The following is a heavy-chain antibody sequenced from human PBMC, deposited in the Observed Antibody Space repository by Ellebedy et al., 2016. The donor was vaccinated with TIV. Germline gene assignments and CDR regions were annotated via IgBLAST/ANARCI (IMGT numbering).Heavy chain of an antibody. Sequence: GGSLRLSXAASGFTFSSYAMHWVRQAPGKGLEWVAVISYDGSNKYYADSVKGRFTIPRDNSKNTLYLQMNSLRAEDTAVYYCARARIAAAGPGYWGQGTLVTVSS. D-gene: IGHD6-13*01. J-gene: IGHJ4*02. V-gene: IGHV3-30-3*01. CDR2: ISYDGSNK. CDR3: ARARIAAAGPGY. CDR1: GFTFSSYA.